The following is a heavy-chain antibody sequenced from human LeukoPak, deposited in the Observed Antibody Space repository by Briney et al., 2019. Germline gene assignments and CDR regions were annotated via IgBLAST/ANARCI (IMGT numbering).Heavy chain of an antibody. Sequence: PGGSLRLSCAASGFTFSSYSMNWVRQAPGKGLEWVSSISSSSSYIYYADSVKGRFTISRDNAKNTVYLQMNSLRAEDTAVYYCASSPSSYFDYWGQGTLVTVSS. CDR1: GFTFSSYS. D-gene: IGHD6-13*01. V-gene: IGHV3-21*01. J-gene: IGHJ4*02. CDR3: ASSPSSYFDY. CDR2: ISSSSSYI.